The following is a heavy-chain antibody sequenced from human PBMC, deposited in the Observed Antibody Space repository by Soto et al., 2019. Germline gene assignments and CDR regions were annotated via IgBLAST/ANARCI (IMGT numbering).Heavy chain of an antibody. CDR1: GFTFSSYA. CDR3: AKDGVYSWPIDY. J-gene: IGHJ4*02. V-gene: IGHV3-23*01. Sequence: GESLKISCAASGFTFSSYAMSWVRQAPGKGLEWVSAISGSGGSTYYADSVKGRFTISRDNSKNTLYLQMNSLRAEDTAVYYCAKDGVYSWPIDYWGQGTLVTVSS. D-gene: IGHD5-18*01. CDR2: ISGSGGST.